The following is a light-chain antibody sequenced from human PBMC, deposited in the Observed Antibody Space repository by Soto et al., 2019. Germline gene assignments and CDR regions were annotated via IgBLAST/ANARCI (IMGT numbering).Light chain of an antibody. CDR3: QQYDNWPLYT. J-gene: IGKJ2*01. CDR2: GAS. Sequence: EIAMTQSPATLSVSPGERATLSCRASQSVSSNLAWYQQKPGQAPRLLIYGASTRATGIPARFSGSGSGTEFTLTISSLQSEDSALYYCQQYDNWPLYTFGQGTRLEIK. CDR1: QSVSSN. V-gene: IGKV3-15*01.